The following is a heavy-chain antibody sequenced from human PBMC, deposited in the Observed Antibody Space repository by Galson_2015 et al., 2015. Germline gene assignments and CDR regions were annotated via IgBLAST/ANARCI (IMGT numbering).Heavy chain of an antibody. CDR3: ARDPVGYCSSTSCLPWYYYGMDV. CDR1: GGSISSCY. CDR2: IYYSGST. D-gene: IGHD2-2*01. V-gene: IGHV4-59*01. J-gene: IGHJ6*02. Sequence: SETLSLTCTVSGGSISSCYWSWIRQPPGKGLEWIGYIYYSGSTNYNPSLKSRVTISVDTSKNQFSLKLSSVTAADTAVYYCARDPVGYCSSTSCLPWYYYGMDVWGQGTTVTVSS.